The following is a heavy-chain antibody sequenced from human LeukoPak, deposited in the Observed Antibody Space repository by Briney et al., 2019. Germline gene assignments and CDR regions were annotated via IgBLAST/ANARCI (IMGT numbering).Heavy chain of an antibody. Sequence: GGSLRLSCAASGFSFSTFEMNWVRQAPGKGLEWISYISSSGSTVHYADSVKGRFTVSRDNDQNSLFLQMNGLRDEDTAIYYCAREYYLDHWGQGTLVTVSS. CDR3: AREYYLDH. D-gene: IGHD3-10*01. CDR1: GFSFSTFE. J-gene: IGHJ4*02. CDR2: ISSSGSTV. V-gene: IGHV3-48*03.